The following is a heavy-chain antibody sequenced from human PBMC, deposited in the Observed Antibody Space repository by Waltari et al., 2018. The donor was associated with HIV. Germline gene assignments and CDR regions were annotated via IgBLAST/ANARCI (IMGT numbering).Heavy chain of an antibody. CDR3: ARGGGARSYGPFDN. D-gene: IGHD5-18*01. Sequence: EVQLVESGGGLVQPGGSLRLSCAASGFIFSTSWMHWVRQVPGKGRLWVSRVNSDGSNTSYADSVKGRFTISRDSAKNTRYLQMNSLRAEDTAVYYCARGGGARSYGPFDNWGQGTLVTVSS. CDR1: GFIFSTSW. J-gene: IGHJ4*02. CDR2: VNSDGSNT. V-gene: IGHV3-74*01.